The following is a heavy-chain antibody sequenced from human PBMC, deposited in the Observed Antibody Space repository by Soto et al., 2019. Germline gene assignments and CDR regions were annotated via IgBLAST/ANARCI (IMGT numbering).Heavy chain of an antibody. CDR3: ARGRIRGYCSSTSCYNNWFDP. J-gene: IGHJ5*02. CDR1: GGTFSSYT. D-gene: IGHD2-2*02. V-gene: IGHV1-69*02. Sequence: QVQLVQSGAEVKKPGSSVKVSCMASGGTFSSYTISWVRQAPGQGLEWMGRIIPILGIANYAQKFQGRVTITADKSTSTAYMELSSLRSEDTAVYYCARGRIRGYCSSTSCYNNWFDPWGQGTLVTVSS. CDR2: IIPILGIA.